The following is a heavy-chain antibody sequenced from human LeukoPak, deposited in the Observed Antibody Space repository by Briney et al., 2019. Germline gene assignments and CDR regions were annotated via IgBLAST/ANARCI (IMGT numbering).Heavy chain of an antibody. D-gene: IGHD1-26*01. J-gene: IGHJ4*02. CDR2: IWYDGSNK. Sequence: PGGSLRLSCAASGFTFSSYGMHWVRQAPGEGLEWVAVIWYDGSNKYYADSVKGRFTISRDNSKNTLYLQMNSLRAEDTAVYYCAKDMVVGATSPYYFDYWGQGTLVTVSS. CDR3: AKDMVVGATSPYYFDY. CDR1: GFTFSSYG. V-gene: IGHV3-33*06.